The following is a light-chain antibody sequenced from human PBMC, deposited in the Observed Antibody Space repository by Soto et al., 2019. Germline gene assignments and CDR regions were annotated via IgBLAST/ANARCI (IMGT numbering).Light chain of an antibody. J-gene: IGKJ5*01. CDR3: QQYNNWPPT. CDR1: QSVSSN. V-gene: IGKV3-15*01. CDR2: GAS. Sequence: EIVLTQSPGTLSSSPGERATLSCRASQSVSSNLAWYQQKPGQAPRLLIYGASTRATGIPARFSGSGSGTEFTLTISSLQSEDFAVYYCQQYNNWPPTFGQGTRLEIK.